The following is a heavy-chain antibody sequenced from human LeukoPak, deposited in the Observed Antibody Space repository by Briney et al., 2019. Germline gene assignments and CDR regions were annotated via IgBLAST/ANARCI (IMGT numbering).Heavy chain of an antibody. J-gene: IGHJ4*02. V-gene: IGHV4-39*01. CDR1: GGSISSSSYY. D-gene: IGHD2-2*01. Sequence: SETLSLTCTVSGGSISSSSYYWGWIRQPPGKGLEWIGSIYYSGSTYYNPSLKSRVTISVDTSKNQFSLKLSSVTAADTAVYYCAGWGIVVVPAAPRYYSDYWGQGTLVTVSS. CDR2: IYYSGST. CDR3: AGWGIVVVPAAPRYYSDY.